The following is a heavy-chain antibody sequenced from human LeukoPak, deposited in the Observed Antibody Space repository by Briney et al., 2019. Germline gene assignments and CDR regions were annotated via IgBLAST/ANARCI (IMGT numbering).Heavy chain of an antibody. V-gene: IGHV4-4*07. CDR2: IYTSGST. J-gene: IGHJ4*02. Sequence: PSETLSLTCTVSGGSISSYYRSWIRQPAGKGLEWIGRIYTSGSTNYNPSLKSRVTMSVDTSKDQFSLKLTSLTAADTAVYYCARGSRNYNNYEGADYWGQGTLVTVSS. CDR1: GGSISSYY. CDR3: ARGSRNYNNYEGADY. D-gene: IGHD4-11*01.